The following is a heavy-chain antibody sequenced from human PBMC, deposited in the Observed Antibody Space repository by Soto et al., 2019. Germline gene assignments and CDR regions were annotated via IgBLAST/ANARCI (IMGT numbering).Heavy chain of an antibody. D-gene: IGHD6-19*01. CDR1: GYTFTSYY. J-gene: IGHJ4*02. Sequence: QVQLVQSGAEVKKPGASVKVSCKASGYTFTSYYMHWVRQAPGQGLEWMGIINPSGGSTSYAQKFQDRVTMTRDTSTSTVYMELSSLRSEDTAVYYCARDLYIAVAGPYFDYWGQGTLVTVST. V-gene: IGHV1-46*01. CDR3: ARDLYIAVAGPYFDY. CDR2: INPSGGST.